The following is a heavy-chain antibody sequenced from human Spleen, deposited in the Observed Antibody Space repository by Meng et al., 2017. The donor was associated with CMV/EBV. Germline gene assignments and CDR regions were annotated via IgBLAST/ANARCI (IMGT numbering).Heavy chain of an antibody. Sequence: GSLRLSCTVSGGSISSSSYYWGWIRQPPGKGLEWIGSIYYSGSTYYNPSLKSRVTISVDTSKNQFSLKLSSVTAADTAVYYCASQKQLVYYWGQGTLVTVSS. D-gene: IGHD6-6*01. CDR3: ASQKQLVYY. CDR2: IYYSGST. CDR1: GGSISSSSYY. J-gene: IGHJ4*02. V-gene: IGHV4-39*07.